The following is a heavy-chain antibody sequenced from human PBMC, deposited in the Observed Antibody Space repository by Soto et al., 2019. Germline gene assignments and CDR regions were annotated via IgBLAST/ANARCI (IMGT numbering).Heavy chain of an antibody. CDR1: GFTFSRYW. J-gene: IGHJ4*02. Sequence: EVPLVESGGGLVQPGGSLRLSCAVSGFTFSRYWMHWVRQAPGKGLLWVSRINTDGSATNYADSVEGRFTISRDNAKNTLYLQMNSLRGEDTAEYYCVRGTSNWYGIDYWGQGTLVTVSS. D-gene: IGHD6-13*01. V-gene: IGHV3-74*01. CDR3: VRGTSNWYGIDY. CDR2: INTDGSAT.